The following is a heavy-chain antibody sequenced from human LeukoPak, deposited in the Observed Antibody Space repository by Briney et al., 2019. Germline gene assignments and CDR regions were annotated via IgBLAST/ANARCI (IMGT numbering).Heavy chain of an antibody. Sequence: SGPTLVKPTQTLTLTCSFSGFSLTTTEVGVAWIRQPPGKALEWLALIYWNGDKRYSPSLENRLTITKDTSKNQVVLTMTNMDPVDTATYYCARETQTSVYSDHYYYLDVWGKGTTVTVSS. D-gene: IGHD4-11*01. CDR3: ARETQTSVYSDHYYYLDV. CDR1: GFSLTTTEVG. J-gene: IGHJ6*03. V-gene: IGHV2-5*01. CDR2: IYWNGDK.